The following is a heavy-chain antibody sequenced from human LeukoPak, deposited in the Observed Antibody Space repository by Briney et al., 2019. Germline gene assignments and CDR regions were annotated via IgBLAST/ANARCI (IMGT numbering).Heavy chain of an antibody. D-gene: IGHD6-6*01. CDR2: INHSGST. CDR3: ARSHSSSSEVSLGY. J-gene: IGHJ4*02. V-gene: IGHV4-34*01. CDR1: GGSFSDYF. Sequence: SETLSLTCAIYGGSFSDYFWSWIRQPPGKGLEWIGEINHSGSTNCNPSLKSRVTISVDTSKNQFSLKLSSVTAADTAVYFCARSHSSSSEVSLGYWGQGTLVTVSS.